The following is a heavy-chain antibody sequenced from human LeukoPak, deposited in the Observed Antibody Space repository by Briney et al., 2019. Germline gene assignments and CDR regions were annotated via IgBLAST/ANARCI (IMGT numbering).Heavy chain of an antibody. Sequence: GGSLRLSCAASGFTFSSYLMSWVRQAPGKGLEWVANIKQDGSEKYYVDSVKGRFTNSRDNVENSMFLQMNSLRAEDTAVYYCVRDGRSGWHFDYWGQGALVTVSS. V-gene: IGHV3-7*01. CDR1: GFTFSSYL. CDR3: VRDGRSGWHFDY. CDR2: IKQDGSEK. D-gene: IGHD6-19*01. J-gene: IGHJ4*02.